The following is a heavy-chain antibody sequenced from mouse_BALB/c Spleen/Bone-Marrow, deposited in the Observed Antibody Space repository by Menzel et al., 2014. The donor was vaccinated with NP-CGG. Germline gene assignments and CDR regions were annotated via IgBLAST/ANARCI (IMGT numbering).Heavy chain of an antibody. CDR3: ARDGNYRYAMDY. CDR2: INPSNGRT. CDR1: GFTFXSYW. V-gene: IGHV1S81*02. D-gene: IGHD2-1*01. Sequence: QVQLQQSGDELVKPGASVKLSCMASGFTFXSYWIHWVKQRPGQGPEWIGEINPSNGRTNYNEKFKRKATLTEDKSSSTAYMQLSSLTSEDSAVYYCARDGNYRYAMDYWVQGTSVTVSS. J-gene: IGHJ4*01.